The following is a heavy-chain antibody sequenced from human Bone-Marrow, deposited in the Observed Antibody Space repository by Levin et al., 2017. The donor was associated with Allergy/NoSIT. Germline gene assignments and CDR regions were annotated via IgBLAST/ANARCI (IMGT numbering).Heavy chain of an antibody. D-gene: IGHD3-10*02. CDR3: ARMLPQRYFDL. CDR1: GFTFSSYA. J-gene: IGHJ2*01. Sequence: GGSLRLSCAASGFTFSSYAMHWVRQAPGKGLEWVAVLSYDGGNESYTDSVKGRFTISRDNSKNTLSLQMNSLRVEDTAVYYCARMLPQRYFDLWGRGTLVTVSS. V-gene: IGHV3-30-3*01. CDR2: LSYDGGNE.